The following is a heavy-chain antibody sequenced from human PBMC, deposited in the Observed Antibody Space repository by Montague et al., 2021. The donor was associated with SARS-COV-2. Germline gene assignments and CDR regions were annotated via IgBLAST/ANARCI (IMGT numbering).Heavy chain of an antibody. J-gene: IGHJ6*02. V-gene: IGHV2-70*01. CDR2: IDWDDDK. Sequence: PALVKPTQTLTLTCTFSGFSLSTSGMCVSWIRQPPGKALEWLALIDWDDDKYYSTSLKTRLTTSKDTSKNQVVLTMTNMDTVDTATYYCARLPVSGTAMGRYYYCDGMDDWGQGTPVTVSS. D-gene: IGHD5-18*01. CDR3: ARLPVSGTAMGRYYYCDGMDD. CDR1: GFSLSTSGMC.